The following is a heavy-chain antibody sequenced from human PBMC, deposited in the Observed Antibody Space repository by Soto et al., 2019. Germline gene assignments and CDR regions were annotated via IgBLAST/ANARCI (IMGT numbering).Heavy chain of an antibody. V-gene: IGHV1-69*13. D-gene: IGHD6-6*01. CDR1: GGTFSSYA. J-gene: IGHJ6*02. CDR2: IIPIFGTA. Sequence: ASVKVSCKASGGTFSSYAISWVRQAPGQGLEWMGGIIPIFGTANYAQKFQGRVTITADESTSTAYMELSSLRSGDTAVYYCARGCIAAACDYGMDVWGQGTTVTVSS. CDR3: ARGCIAAACDYGMDV.